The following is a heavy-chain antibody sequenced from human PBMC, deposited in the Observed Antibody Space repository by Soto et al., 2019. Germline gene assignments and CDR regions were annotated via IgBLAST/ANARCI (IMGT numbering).Heavy chain of an antibody. Sequence: EVQLVEAGGGLVKPGGSLRLSCSASGFTFSRYSMNWVRQAPGKGLEWVSSISSSSSYIYYADSVKGRVTISRDTAKNSLDLQMNSLRADDTAVYYCATIGSDAFDIWGQGTMVTVSS. CDR1: GFTFSRYS. CDR2: ISSSSSYI. V-gene: IGHV3-21*01. CDR3: ATIGSDAFDI. J-gene: IGHJ3*02.